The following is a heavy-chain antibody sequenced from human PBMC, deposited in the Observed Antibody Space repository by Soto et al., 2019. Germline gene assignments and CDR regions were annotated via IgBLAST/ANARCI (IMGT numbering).Heavy chain of an antibody. CDR3: ARVGDDYGDPYYFDY. D-gene: IGHD4-17*01. CDR1: GGSISSGGYY. Sequence: PSETLSLTCTVSGGSISSGGYYWSWIRQHPGKGLEWIGYIYYSGSTYYNPSLKSRVTISVDTSKNQFSLKLSPVTAADTAVYYCARVGDDYGDPYYFDYWGQGTLVTVSS. CDR2: IYYSGST. V-gene: IGHV4-31*03. J-gene: IGHJ4*02.